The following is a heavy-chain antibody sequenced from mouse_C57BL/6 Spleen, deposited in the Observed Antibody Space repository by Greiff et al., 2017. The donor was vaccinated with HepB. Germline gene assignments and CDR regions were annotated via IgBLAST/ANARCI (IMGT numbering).Heavy chain of an antibody. CDR3: ARAGYGYAMDY. Sequence: EVKLVESEGGLVQPGSSMKLSCIASGFTFSDYYMAWVRQVPEKGLEWVANINYDGSSTYYLDSLKSRFIISRDNAKNILYLQMSSLKSEDTATYYCARAGYGYAMDYWGQGTSVTVSS. CDR1: GFTFSDYY. D-gene: IGHD3-1*01. CDR2: INYDGSST. J-gene: IGHJ4*01. V-gene: IGHV5-16*01.